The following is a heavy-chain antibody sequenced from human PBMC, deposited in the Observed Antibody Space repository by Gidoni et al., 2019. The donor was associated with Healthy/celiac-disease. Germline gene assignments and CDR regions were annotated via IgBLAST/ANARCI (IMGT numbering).Heavy chain of an antibody. V-gene: IGHV5-10-1*03. Sequence: EVQLVQSGAEVKKPGESLRISCKGSGYSFTSYWISWVRQLPGKGLEWMGRIDPSDSYTTDSPSFQGHVTISADKSISTAYLQWSSLKASDTAMYYCARQGTVAGNKFDYWGQGTLVTVSS. D-gene: IGHD6-19*01. CDR3: ARQGTVAGNKFDY. CDR1: GYSFTSYW. CDR2: IDPSDSYT. J-gene: IGHJ4*02.